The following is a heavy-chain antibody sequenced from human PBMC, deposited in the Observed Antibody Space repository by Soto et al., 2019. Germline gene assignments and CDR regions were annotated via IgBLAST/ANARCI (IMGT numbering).Heavy chain of an antibody. CDR2: VTDTGGRT. V-gene: IGHV3-23*01. J-gene: IGHJ5*02. CDR3: ARDSSAWFFGGVDWFDP. CDR1: GFTLTKYA. D-gene: IGHD6-19*01. Sequence: EVQLLESGGGLVQRGGSLRLSCAASGFTLTKYAMTWARQAPGKGLEWVSTVTDTGGRTYSADSVKGRFTISRDNSKNMLYLQMNSLRPDDTALYYCARDSSAWFFGGVDWFDPWGQGTLVTVSS.